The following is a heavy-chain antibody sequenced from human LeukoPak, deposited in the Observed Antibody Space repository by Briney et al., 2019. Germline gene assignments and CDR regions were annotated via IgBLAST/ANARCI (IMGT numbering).Heavy chain of an antibody. V-gene: IGHV3-74*01. D-gene: IGHD3-16*01. CDR2: INSDGSDR. CDR1: GFTFSNYW. CDR3: ARGYRGGVPDPDGDC. Sequence: GGSLRLSCAASGFTFSNYWMHWVRQAPGKGLVWVSRINSDGSDRSHADSVKGRFTISRDNAKNTLYLQMNSLRVEATAVYYCARGYRGGVPDPDGDCWGQGTLVTVCS. J-gene: IGHJ4*02.